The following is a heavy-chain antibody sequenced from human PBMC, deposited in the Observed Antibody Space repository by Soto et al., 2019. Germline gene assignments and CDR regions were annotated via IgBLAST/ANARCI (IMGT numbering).Heavy chain of an antibody. Sequence: QVQLQESGPGLVKPSETLSLTCTVSGGSLSGYYWSGIRQPPGKGLEWIGYIYYSGSTIYNPSLKSRVTISVDTSKNQFSLKLTSVTAADTAVYYCARASDFDNWGQGTLVTVSS. CDR1: GGSLSGYY. CDR2: IYYSGST. V-gene: IGHV4-59*01. CDR3: ARASDFDN. J-gene: IGHJ4*02.